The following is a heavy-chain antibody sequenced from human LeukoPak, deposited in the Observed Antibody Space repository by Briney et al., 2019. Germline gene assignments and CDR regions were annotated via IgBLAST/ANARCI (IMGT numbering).Heavy chain of an antibody. Sequence: PSETLSLTCAVSGGSISSSNWWSWVRQPPGKGLEWIGEIYHSGSTNYNPSLKSRVTISVDKSKNQFSLQLNSVTPEDTAVYYCARDQRLELAPYYYMDVWGKGTTVTVSS. V-gene: IGHV4-4*02. J-gene: IGHJ6*03. CDR3: ARDQRLELAPYYYMDV. CDR1: GGSISSSNW. D-gene: IGHD1-7*01. CDR2: IYHSGST.